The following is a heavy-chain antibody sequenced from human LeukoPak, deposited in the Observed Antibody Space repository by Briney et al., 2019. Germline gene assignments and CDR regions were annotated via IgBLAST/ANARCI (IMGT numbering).Heavy chain of an antibody. V-gene: IGHV3-11*04. CDR3: ARGPDPVLRGPRRAFDL. Sequence: PGGSLRLSCAASGFTFSDYYMSWIRQAPGKGLEWVSYISSSGSTIYYADSVKGRFTISRDNAKNSLYLQMNSLRVDDTAVYYCARGPDPVLRGPRRAFDLWGQGTMVTVSS. CDR2: ISSSGSTI. CDR1: GFTFSDYY. D-gene: IGHD3-10*01. J-gene: IGHJ3*01.